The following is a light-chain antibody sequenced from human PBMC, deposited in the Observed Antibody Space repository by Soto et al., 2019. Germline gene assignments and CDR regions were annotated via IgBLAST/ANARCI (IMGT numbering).Light chain of an antibody. CDR1: QSITNS. CDR2: AAS. V-gene: IGKV1-39*01. Sequence: DIPMTQSPSSLSASVGDRVTITCRASQSITNSLNWYQHKPGKAPTLVVYAASSLQSGVPSRFSGIGSGTDFTLTISSLQPEDFATYFCQQGHSMPFTFGPGTKVDIK. CDR3: QQGHSMPFT. J-gene: IGKJ3*01.